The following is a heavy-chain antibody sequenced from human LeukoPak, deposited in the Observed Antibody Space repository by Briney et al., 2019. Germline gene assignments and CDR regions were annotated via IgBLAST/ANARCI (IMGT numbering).Heavy chain of an antibody. CDR2: ISGSGGST. V-gene: IGHV3-23*01. D-gene: IGHD3-22*01. CDR1: GFSFSSYP. CDR3: AKDASYYDSSGSYYFDY. J-gene: IGHJ4*02. Sequence: PGGSRRLSCAAFGFSFSSYPMTWVRQAPGKGLEWVSAISGSGGSTYYADSVKGRFTISRDNSKNTLYLQMNSLRAEDTAVYYCAKDASYYDSSGSYYFDYWGQGTLVTVSS.